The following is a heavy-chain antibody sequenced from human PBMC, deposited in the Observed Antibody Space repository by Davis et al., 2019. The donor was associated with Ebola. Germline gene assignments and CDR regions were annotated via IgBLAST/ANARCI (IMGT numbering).Heavy chain of an antibody. CDR1: GYTFTRHW. J-gene: IGHJ4*02. V-gene: IGHV5-51*01. D-gene: IGHD5-24*01. Sequence: GESLKISCRGSGYTFTRHWIGWVRQMPGNGLEWMGIIFPGDSNVKYSPSFQGQVTISADKSISTAYLQWSSLKASDTAIYYCARGTNGYNPGGYFDSWGQGTLVTVSS. CDR2: IFPGDSNV. CDR3: ARGTNGYNPGGYFDS.